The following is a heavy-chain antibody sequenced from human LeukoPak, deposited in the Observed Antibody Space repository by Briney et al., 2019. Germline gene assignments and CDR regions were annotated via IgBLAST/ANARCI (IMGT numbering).Heavy chain of an antibody. CDR3: ARETRYRNFDY. CDR2: IIPIFGTA. J-gene: IGHJ4*02. D-gene: IGHD1-1*01. V-gene: IGHV1-69*13. CDR1: GGTFNNYA. Sequence: SVKVSCKASGGTFNNYAISWVRQAPRQGLEWMGGIIPIFGTANYAQKFQDRVTITADESTTTAYMELISLGSEDTAVYYCARETRYRNFDYWGQGTLVTVSS.